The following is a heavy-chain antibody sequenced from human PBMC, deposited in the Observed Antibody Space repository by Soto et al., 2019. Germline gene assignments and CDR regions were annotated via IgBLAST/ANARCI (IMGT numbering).Heavy chain of an antibody. CDR2: MSPNSGSA. D-gene: IGHD3-3*01. V-gene: IGHV1-8*01. Sequence: QVQLVQSGAEVKKPGASVKVSCKASGYTFTSYDINWVRQATGQGLEWLGWMSPNSGSAGYAQKFQGRITMTRNTSRGTAYMELSRLRSEDTALYYCARGACLINGNYEVMTWFDPWGQGTRVTVYS. CDR1: GYTFTSYD. J-gene: IGHJ5*02. CDR3: ARGACLINGNYEVMTWFDP.